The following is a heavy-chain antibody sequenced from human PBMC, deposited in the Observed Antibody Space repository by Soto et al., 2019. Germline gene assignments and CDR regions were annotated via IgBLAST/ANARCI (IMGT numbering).Heavy chain of an antibody. CDR3: ARGYIVVVTASLLWYYGMDV. CDR2: IIPIFGTA. Sequence: SVKVSCKASGYTFSSYAISWVRQAPGQGLEWMGGIIPIFGTANYAQKFQGRVTITADESTSTAYMELSSLRSEDTAVYYCARGYIVVVTASLLWYYGMDVWGQGTTVTVSS. J-gene: IGHJ6*02. V-gene: IGHV1-69*13. D-gene: IGHD2-21*02. CDR1: GYTFSSYA.